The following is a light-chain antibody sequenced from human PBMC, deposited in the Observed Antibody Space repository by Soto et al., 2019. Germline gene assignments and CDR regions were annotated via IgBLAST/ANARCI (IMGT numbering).Light chain of an antibody. CDR2: GAS. CDR3: QQYGSSRWT. CDR1: QSVSSSY. V-gene: IGKV3-20*01. Sequence: EIVLTQSPGTLSLSPGERATLSCRASQSVSSSYSAWYQQKPGQAPRLLIYGASSRATGIPDRFSRSGSGTDFTLTISRLEPEDFAVYYCQQYGSSRWTFGQGTKVEIK. J-gene: IGKJ1*01.